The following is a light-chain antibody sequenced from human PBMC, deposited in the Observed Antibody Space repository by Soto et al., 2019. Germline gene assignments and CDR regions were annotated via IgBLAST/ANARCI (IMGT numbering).Light chain of an antibody. V-gene: IGKV3-20*01. Sequence: EIVLTQSPGTLSLSPGERATLFCRASQSFTTSQLAWYQQKPGQAPRVLIFGASSRATGIPDRFSGSGSGTDFTLTIDRLEPEDSAVYYCQQYASSPRTFGQGTTVEIK. CDR3: QQYASSPRT. CDR2: GAS. CDR1: QSFTTSQ. J-gene: IGKJ1*01.